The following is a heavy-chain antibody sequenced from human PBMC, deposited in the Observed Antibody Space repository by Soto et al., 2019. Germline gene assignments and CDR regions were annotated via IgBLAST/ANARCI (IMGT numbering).Heavy chain of an antibody. CDR1: GYSFTSYW. J-gene: IGHJ6*03. CDR2: IYPGDSDT. CDR3: ARHNRIYDFWSGYYGGSYYYYMDV. Sequence: GESLKISCKGSGYSFTSYWIGWVRQMPGKGLEWMGIIYPGDSDTRYSPSFQGQVTISADKSISTAYLQWSSLKASDTAMYYCARHNRIYDFWSGYYGGSYYYYMDVWGKGTTVTVSS. V-gene: IGHV5-51*01. D-gene: IGHD3-3*01.